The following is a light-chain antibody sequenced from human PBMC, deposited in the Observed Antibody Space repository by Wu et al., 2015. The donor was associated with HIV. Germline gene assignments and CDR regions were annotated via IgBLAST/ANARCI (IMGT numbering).Light chain of an antibody. CDR2: GAS. V-gene: IGKV3-15*01. CDR3: QQYNNWPPWT. CDR1: QTISSD. J-gene: IGKJ1*01. Sequence: EIVMTQSPATLSVSPGERVTLSCMASQTISSDLAWYQQKPGQSPRLLIYGASTRATGIPARFSGSGSGTEFTLTISNTQSEDFAVYYCQQYNNWPPWTFGQGTKVELK.